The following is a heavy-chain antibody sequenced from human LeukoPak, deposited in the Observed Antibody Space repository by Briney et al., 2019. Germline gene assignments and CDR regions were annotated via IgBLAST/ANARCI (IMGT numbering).Heavy chain of an antibody. Sequence: ASVKVSCKASGYTFTSYGISWVRQAPGQGLEWMGWISAYNGNTNYAQKLQGRVTMTTDTSTSTAYMELRSLRSDDTAVYYCARDRYDFWSGYHNDAFDIWGQGTMVTVSS. CDR3: ARDRYDFWSGYHNDAFDI. V-gene: IGHV1-18*01. D-gene: IGHD3-3*01. CDR2: ISAYNGNT. J-gene: IGHJ3*02. CDR1: GYTFTSYG.